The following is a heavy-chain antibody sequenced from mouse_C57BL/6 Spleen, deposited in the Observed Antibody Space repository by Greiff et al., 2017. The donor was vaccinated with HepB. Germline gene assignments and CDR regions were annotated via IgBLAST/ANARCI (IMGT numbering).Heavy chain of an antibody. J-gene: IGHJ1*03. D-gene: IGHD1-1*01. CDR2: ISSGGSYT. CDR1: GFTFSSYG. V-gene: IGHV5-6*01. Sequence: EVKLVESGGDLVKPGGSLKLSCAASGFTFSSYGMSWVRQTPDKRLEWVATISSGGSYTYYPDSVKGLFTISRDNAKNTLYLQMSSLKSEDIAMYYCARHGAITTVVDWYFDVWGTGTTVTVSS. CDR3: ARHGAITTVVDWYFDV.